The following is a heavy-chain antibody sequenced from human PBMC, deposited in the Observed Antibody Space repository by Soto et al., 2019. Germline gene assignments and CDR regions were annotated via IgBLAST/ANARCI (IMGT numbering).Heavy chain of an antibody. J-gene: IGHJ4*02. CDR1: AYTLTSYV. V-gene: IGHV1-18*01. D-gene: IGHD1-26*01. CDR2: ISAYNGNT. CDR3: ARVRIVGAPIAY. Sequence: AVKVSFKASAYTLTSYVISWVRPAPGKGREWMGWISAYNGNTNIAHKLQGRVTMTTDTSTSTAYMELRSLRSNGTAGYLFARVRIVGAPIAYWGQGTLVTGSS.